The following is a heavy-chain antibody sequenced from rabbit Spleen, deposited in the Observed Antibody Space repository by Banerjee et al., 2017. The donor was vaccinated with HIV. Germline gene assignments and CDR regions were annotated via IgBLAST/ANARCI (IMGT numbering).Heavy chain of an antibody. Sequence: QEQLVESGGGLVKPEGSLTLTCKASGFSFSDRDVMCWVRQAPGKGLQWIACIYNGDGSTYYASWVNGRFTISKTSSTTVTLQMTSLTGADTATYFCARDLAAWNSGSYAFNLWGQGTLVTVS. D-gene: IGHD1-1*01. CDR3: ARDLAAWNSGSYAFNL. V-gene: IGHV1S45*01. J-gene: IGHJ4*01. CDR1: GFSFSDRDV. CDR2: IYNGDGST.